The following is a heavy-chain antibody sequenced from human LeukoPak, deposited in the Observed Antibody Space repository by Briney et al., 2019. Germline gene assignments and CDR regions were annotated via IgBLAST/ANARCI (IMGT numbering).Heavy chain of an antibody. J-gene: IGHJ4*02. Sequence: GGSLRLSCAASGFTVSSNYMSWVRQAPGKGLEWVSVIYSGGSTYYADSVKGRFTISRDNSKNTLYLQMNRLRAEDTAVYYCARARGGIRFDYWGQGTLVTVSS. CDR1: GFTVSSNY. CDR2: IYSGGST. D-gene: IGHD3-16*01. V-gene: IGHV3-53*01. CDR3: ARARGGIRFDY.